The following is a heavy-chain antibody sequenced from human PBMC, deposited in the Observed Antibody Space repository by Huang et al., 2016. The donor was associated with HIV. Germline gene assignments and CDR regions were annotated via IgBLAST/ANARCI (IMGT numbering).Heavy chain of an antibody. CDR3: ARVPTPSYYDPWDISPIHEDVYYFNTDV. CDR2: FIHTGTT. Sequence: QVHLRQWGAGLLKPSETLSLTCAVYGGSFRTYYWSWVRQFPGGRLHGYGEFIHTGTTNYTPPSKGRVRISVGTSKQQFALRLRSVTAADSGVYFCARVPTPSYYDPWDISPIHEDVYYFNTDVWGQGTTVTVSS. D-gene: IGHD3-3*01. CDR1: GGSFRTYY. V-gene: IGHV4-34*12. J-gene: IGHJ6*02.